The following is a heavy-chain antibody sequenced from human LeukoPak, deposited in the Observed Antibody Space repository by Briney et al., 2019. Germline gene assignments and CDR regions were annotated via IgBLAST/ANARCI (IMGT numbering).Heavy chain of an antibody. CDR1: GYTFSSYG. CDR2: ISGYNGNT. D-gene: IGHD3-22*01. Sequence: ASVKVSCKTSGYTFSSYGISWVRQAPGQGLEWMGWISGYNGNTNYAQKLQGRVTMTTDTSTSTAYMELRSLTSDDTAVYYCATPDSSGYYYLYWGQGTLVTVSS. J-gene: IGHJ4*02. V-gene: IGHV1-18*01. CDR3: ATPDSSGYYYLY.